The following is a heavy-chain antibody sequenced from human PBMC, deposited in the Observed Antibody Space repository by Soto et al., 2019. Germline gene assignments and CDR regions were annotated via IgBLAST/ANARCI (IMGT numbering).Heavy chain of an antibody. CDR2: IDASGST. J-gene: IGHJ4*02. Sequence: SETLSLTCTVSDGSISTYYCNWIRQPAGKGLEWIGRIDASGSTDYDPSLKSRVTMSVDTSKDQFSLRLSSVTAADTAVYYCARGGHDFWSGPFDYWGQGAQVTVSS. CDR3: ARGGHDFWSGPFDY. D-gene: IGHD3-3*01. CDR1: DGSISTYY. V-gene: IGHV4-4*07.